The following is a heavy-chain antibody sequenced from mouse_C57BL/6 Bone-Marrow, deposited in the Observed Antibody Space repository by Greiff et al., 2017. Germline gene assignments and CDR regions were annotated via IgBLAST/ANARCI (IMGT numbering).Heavy chain of an antibody. CDR2: ISYDGSN. J-gene: IGHJ4*01. CDR1: GYSITSGYY. Sequence: EVQLQQSGPGLVKPSQSLSLTCSVTGYSITSGYYWNWIRQFPGNKLEWMGYISYDGSNNYNPSLKNRISITRDTSKNQFFLKLNSVTTEDTATYYCAQEGMDYWGQGTSVTVSS. CDR3: AQEGMDY. V-gene: IGHV3-6*01.